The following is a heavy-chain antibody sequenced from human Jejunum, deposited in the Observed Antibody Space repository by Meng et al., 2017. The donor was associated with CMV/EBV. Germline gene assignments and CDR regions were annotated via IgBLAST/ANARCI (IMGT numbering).Heavy chain of an antibody. J-gene: IGHJ4*02. CDR3: ARGPGASTREGFDH. CDR1: GGSINNYY. D-gene: IGHD1-26*01. V-gene: IGHV4-4*07. CDR2: FYSSDTY. Sequence: VPRQSPGPGLVKPSETLALTCTVSGGSINNYYWSWIRQSAGKGLEWIGRFYSSDTYNYHPSLNSRVTMSLDTSKKQFSLILSSVTAADTARYYCARGPGASTREGFDHWGLGTLVTVSS.